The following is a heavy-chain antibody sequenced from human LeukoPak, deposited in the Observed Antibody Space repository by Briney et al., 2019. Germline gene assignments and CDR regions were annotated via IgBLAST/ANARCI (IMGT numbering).Heavy chain of an antibody. CDR1: GYDFSTYW. J-gene: IGHJ3*02. D-gene: IGHD2-2*01. CDR3: ARDGPVPATADAFDI. V-gene: IGHV5-51*01. Sequence: GGSPEISLKGSGYDFSTYWIGWVRQMPGQGLEWVGIIYPVDSDTRNSPSLQGQVTISADKSISTVYLQWSSLKASDTAMYYCARDGPVPATADAFDIWGQGTMVTVSS. CDR2: IYPVDSDT.